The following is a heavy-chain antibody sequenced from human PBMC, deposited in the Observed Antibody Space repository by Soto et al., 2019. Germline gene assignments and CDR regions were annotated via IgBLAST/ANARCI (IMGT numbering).Heavy chain of an antibody. CDR2: INSDGSST. D-gene: IGHD2-21*02. CDR3: ARDPPKYRGGDCATYYGRDV. CDR1: GFTFSSYW. J-gene: IGHJ6*02. Sequence: EVQLVESGGGLVQPGGSLRLSCAASGFTFSSYWMHWVRQAPGKGLVWVSRINSDGSSTSYADSVKGRFTISRDNAKNTRYRQMNSLRAEDTAVYYCARDPPKYRGGDCATYYGRDVWGQGTTVNVS. V-gene: IGHV3-74*01.